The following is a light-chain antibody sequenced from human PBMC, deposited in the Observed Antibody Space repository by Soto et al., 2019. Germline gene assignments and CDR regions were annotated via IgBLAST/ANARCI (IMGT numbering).Light chain of an antibody. CDR2: NVN. CDR1: NSNFAGYIR. J-gene: IGLJ3*02. Sequence: QSVLTQPRSVSGSPGQSVTISCTGTNSNFAGYIRVSWFQQHPGKAPKLLIYNVNERPSGVPDRFSGSKSGNTASLTISGLQADDEADYYCCSSPGDFTWVFGGGTQLTVL. V-gene: IGLV2-11*01. CDR3: CSSPGDFTWV.